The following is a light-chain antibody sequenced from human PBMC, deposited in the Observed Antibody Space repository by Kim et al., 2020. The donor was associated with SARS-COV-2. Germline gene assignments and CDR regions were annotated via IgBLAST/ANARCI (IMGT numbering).Light chain of an antibody. CDR3: QQHHSFPLT. J-gene: IGKJ4*01. CDR1: QGISSN. CDR2: SAF. V-gene: IGKV1-9*01. Sequence: ASVGDTVTITWRASQGISSNLAWYQQRPGKAPSLLIYSAFTLHSGVPSRFSVSGSGTDFTLTITSLQPEDFATYHCQQHHSFPLTFGGGTKVDIK.